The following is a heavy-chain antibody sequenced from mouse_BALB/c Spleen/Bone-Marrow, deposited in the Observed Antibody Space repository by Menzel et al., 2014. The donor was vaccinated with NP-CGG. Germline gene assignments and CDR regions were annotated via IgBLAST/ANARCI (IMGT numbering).Heavy chain of an antibody. Sequence: EVQLVESGGGLVQPGGSRKLSCAASGFTFSGFGMHWVRQAPEKGLEWVAYISSGSSTIFYADTVKGRFTISRDNPKNTLFLQMTSLRSEDTAMYYCTRGGNWEDSDYWGQGTTLTVSS. CDR1: GFTFSGFG. CDR2: ISSGSSTI. V-gene: IGHV5-17*02. J-gene: IGHJ2*01. CDR3: TRGGNWEDSDY. D-gene: IGHD4-1*01.